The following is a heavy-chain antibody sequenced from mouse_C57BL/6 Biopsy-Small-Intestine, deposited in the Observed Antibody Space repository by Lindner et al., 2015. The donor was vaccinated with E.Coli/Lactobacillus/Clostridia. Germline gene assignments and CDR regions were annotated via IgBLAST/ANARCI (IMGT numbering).Heavy chain of an antibody. J-gene: IGHJ4*01. D-gene: IGHD1-1*01. V-gene: IGHV1S126*01. CDR1: GYTFTNYG. CDR2: IIPSLNIA. Sequence: SVKVSCKASGYTFTNYGVSRVRQAPGHGLEWMGRIIPSLNIATYAQKFQDRLTITADKSTTTAYMELSSLRSEDTAMYYCTRDRLDLFDSPWGQGTLVTVSS. CDR3: TRDRLDLFDSP.